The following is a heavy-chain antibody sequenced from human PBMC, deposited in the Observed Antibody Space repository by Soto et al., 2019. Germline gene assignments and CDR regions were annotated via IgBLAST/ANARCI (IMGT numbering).Heavy chain of an antibody. CDR2: INHSGSS. CDR3: TRGLFSGSSYSGSWYYFDS. V-gene: IGHV4-34*01. Sequence: SETLSLTCAVSGGSFSGYIWPWIRHTPGKGLQWIGQINHSGSSIYNPSLKNRVTISTMSNNKFSLELSSVTAADTAVYYCTRGLFSGSSYSGSWYYFDSWGQGTMVTVSS. J-gene: IGHJ4*02. D-gene: IGHD1-26*01. CDR1: GGSFSGYI.